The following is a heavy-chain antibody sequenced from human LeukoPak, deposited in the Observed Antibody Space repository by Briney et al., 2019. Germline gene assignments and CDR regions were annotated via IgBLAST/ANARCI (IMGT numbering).Heavy chain of an antibody. V-gene: IGHV1-2*02. D-gene: IGHD3-10*01. Sequence: ASVKVSCKASGYTFTGYYMHWVRQAPGQGLEWMGWINPNSGGTNYAQKFQGRVTMTRDTSISTAYMELSRLRSDDTAVYYRARGLLVDYYGSLFRGSWFDPWGQGTLVTVSS. J-gene: IGHJ5*02. CDR3: ARGLLVDYYGSLFRGSWFDP. CDR2: INPNSGGT. CDR1: GYTFTGYY.